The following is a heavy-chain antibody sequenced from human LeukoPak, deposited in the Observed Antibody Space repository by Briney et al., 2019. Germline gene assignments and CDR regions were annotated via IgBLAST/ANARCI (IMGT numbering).Heavy chain of an antibody. J-gene: IGHJ4*01. Sequence: PGGSLRLSCAASGFTFSSYGMHWVRQAPGKGLEWVAFIRYDGSNKYYADSVKGRFTISRDTSKNTLYLEMNSLGAEDTAVYYCAKQFHRGVNYFDYWGQGTPVTVSS. V-gene: IGHV3-30*02. CDR3: AKQFHRGVNYFDY. CDR2: IRYDGSNK. CDR1: GFTFSSYG. D-gene: IGHD3-3*01.